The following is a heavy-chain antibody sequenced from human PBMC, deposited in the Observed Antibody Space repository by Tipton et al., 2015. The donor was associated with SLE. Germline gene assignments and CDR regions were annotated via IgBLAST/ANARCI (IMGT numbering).Heavy chain of an antibody. CDR2: IFYSGST. CDR1: GGSISNYY. D-gene: IGHD2-2*01. J-gene: IGHJ4*02. CDR3: ARERYCSGAICYAPDH. Sequence: TLSLTCTVSGGSISNYYWNWIRQPPGKGLEWIGYIFYSGSTNYNPSLKSRVTISVDTSKNQFSLKLKSVTAADSAVYYCARERYCSGAICYAPDHWGQGILVTVSS. V-gene: IGHV4-59*01.